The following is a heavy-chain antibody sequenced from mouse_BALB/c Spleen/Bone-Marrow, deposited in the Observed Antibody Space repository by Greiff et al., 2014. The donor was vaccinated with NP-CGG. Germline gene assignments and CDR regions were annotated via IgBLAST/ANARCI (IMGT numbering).Heavy chain of an antibody. CDR3: TIGGFDY. CDR1: GYTFTSYW. CDR2: INPSNGGT. Sequence: VHLVESGAELVKPGASVKLSCKASGYTFTSYWMHWVKLRPGRGFEWIGEINPSNGGTNYNEKFKRKATLTVDKSSSTAYMQLSSLTSEDSAVYYCTIGGFDYWGQGTTLTVSS. J-gene: IGHJ2*01. V-gene: IGHV1S16*01.